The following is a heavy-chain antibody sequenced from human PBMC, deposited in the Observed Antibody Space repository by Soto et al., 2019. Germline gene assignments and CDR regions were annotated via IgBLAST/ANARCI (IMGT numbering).Heavy chain of an antibody. V-gene: IGHV1-46*03. Sequence: QVQLVQCGAEVKKPGASVKVSCKASGYTLTSYYMHWVRQAPGQGLEWMGIINPSGGSTSYAQKFQGRVTMTRDTSTITVYMELSSLRSEDTAVYYCARGSIAATGKDGGGYYIDVWGKGTTVTVSS. CDR1: GYTLTSYY. D-gene: IGHD6-13*01. J-gene: IGHJ6*03. CDR3: ARGSIAATGKDGGGYYIDV. CDR2: INPSGGST.